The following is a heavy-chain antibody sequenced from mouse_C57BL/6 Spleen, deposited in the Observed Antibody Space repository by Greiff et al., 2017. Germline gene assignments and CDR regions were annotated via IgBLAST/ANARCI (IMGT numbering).Heavy chain of an antibody. CDR2: IDPSDSYP. D-gene: IGHD1-1*01. CDR1: GYTFTSYW. V-gene: IGHV1-59*01. J-gene: IGHJ2*01. CDR3: TTYGSPVRYYCDG. Sequence: VQLQQPGAELVRPGSSVKLSCKASGYTFTSYWMHWVKQRPGQGLEWIGVIDPSDSYPNYNQKFKGKATLTVDTSSSTAYMQLSSLTSEDSAVYCFTTYGSPVRYYCDGWGQGTTLTVSS.